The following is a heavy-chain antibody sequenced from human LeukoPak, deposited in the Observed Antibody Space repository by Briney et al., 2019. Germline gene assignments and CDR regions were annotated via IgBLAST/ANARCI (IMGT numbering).Heavy chain of an antibody. D-gene: IGHD5-24*01. CDR3: ARCPIRRDGYNHFDY. J-gene: IGHJ4*02. V-gene: IGHV4-59*01. CDR2: IYYSGST. CDR1: GGSISSYY. Sequence: SETLSLTCTVSGGSISSYYWSWIRQPPGKGLEWIGYIYYSGSTNYNPSLKSRVTISVDTSKNQFSLKLSSVTAADTAVYYCARCPIRRDGYNHFDYWGQGTLVTVSS.